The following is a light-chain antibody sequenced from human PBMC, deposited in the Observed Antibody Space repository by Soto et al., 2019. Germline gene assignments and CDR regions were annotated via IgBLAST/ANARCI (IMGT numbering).Light chain of an antibody. Sequence: QAVVTQPPSASGTPGQRVTISCSGSYSNIGTHTVNWYQQLPGTAPKVLIYNDNQRPSGVPDRFSGSKSGTSASLAISGPQSEDEADYYCAAWDDSVSGWMFGGGTKLTVL. CDR3: AAWDDSVSGWM. CDR1: YSNIGTHT. CDR2: NDN. V-gene: IGLV1-44*01. J-gene: IGLJ3*02.